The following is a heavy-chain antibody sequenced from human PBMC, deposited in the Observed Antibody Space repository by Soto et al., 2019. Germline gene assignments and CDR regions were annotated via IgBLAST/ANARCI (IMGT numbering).Heavy chain of an antibody. D-gene: IGHD3-3*02. Sequence: VGSLRLSCVTSGFTFSRNTMNWVRQAPGKGLEWVASITSSGSYVYYADSVKGRFSASRDNAKNSLSLQMDSLRPDDTAIYFCVKDEGIEAMDVWGQGTTVTVSS. CDR3: VKDEGIEAMDV. V-gene: IGHV3-21*01. CDR1: GFTFSRNT. J-gene: IGHJ6*02. CDR2: ITSSGSYV.